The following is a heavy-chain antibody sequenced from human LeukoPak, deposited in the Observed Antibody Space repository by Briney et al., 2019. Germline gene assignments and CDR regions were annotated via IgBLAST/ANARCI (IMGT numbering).Heavy chain of an antibody. Sequence: GGSLRLSCAASGFTFSSYGMHWVRQAPGKGLEWVAVIWYDGSNKYYADSVKGRITISRDNSKNTLYLQMNSLRAEDTAVYYCARGSYYPNSHFDYWGQGTLVTVSS. J-gene: IGHJ4*02. CDR3: ARGSYYPNSHFDY. CDR2: IWYDGSNK. V-gene: IGHV3-33*01. D-gene: IGHD3-10*01. CDR1: GFTFSSYG.